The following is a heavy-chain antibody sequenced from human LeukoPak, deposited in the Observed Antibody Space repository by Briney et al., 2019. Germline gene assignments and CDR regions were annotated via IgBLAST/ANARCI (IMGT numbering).Heavy chain of an antibody. J-gene: IGHJ4*02. CDR1: GFTFSSYG. CDR3: TRDQTPYY. V-gene: IGHV3-23*01. Sequence: PGGSLRLSCAASGFTFSSYGMSWVRQAPGKGLEWVSDISGSGGSTYYADSVKGRFTISRDNSKNTLYLQMNSLKTEDTAVYYCTRDQTPYYWGQGTLVTVSS. CDR2: ISGSGGST.